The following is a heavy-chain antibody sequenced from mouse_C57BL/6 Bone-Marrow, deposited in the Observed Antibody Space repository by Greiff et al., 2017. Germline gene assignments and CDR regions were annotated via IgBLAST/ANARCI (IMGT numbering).Heavy chain of an antibody. CDR2: ISNGGGST. D-gene: IGHD2-3*01. Sequence: EVKVVESGGGLVQPGGSLKLSCAASGFTFSDYYMYWVRQTPEKRLEWVAYISNGGGSTYYPDTVKGRFTISRDNAKNTLYLQMSRLKSEDTAMYYCARHGGYDGYYVDYWGQGTTLTVSS. J-gene: IGHJ2*01. CDR3: ARHGGYDGYYVDY. CDR1: GFTFSDYY. V-gene: IGHV5-12*01.